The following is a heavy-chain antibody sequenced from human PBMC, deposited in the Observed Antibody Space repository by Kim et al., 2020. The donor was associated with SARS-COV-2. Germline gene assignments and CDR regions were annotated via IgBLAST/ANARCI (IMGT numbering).Heavy chain of an antibody. CDR2: ISSSSSYI. Sequence: GGSLRLSCAASGFTFSSYSMNWVRQAPGKGLEWVSSISSSSSYIYYADSVKGRFTISRDNAKNSLYLQMNSLRAEDTAVYYCARVGHRDAFDIWGQGTMVTVSS. D-gene: IGHD1-26*01. J-gene: IGHJ3*02. V-gene: IGHV3-21*01. CDR1: GFTFSSYS. CDR3: ARVGHRDAFDI.